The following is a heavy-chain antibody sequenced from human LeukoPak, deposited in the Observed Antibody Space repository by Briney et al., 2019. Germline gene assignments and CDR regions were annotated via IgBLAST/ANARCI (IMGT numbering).Heavy chain of an antibody. J-gene: IGHJ6*03. CDR2: IYTSGST. Sequence: PSQTLSLTCTVSGGSISSGSYHWSWIRQPAGKGLEWIGRIYTSGSTNYNPSLKSRVTISVDTSKNQFSLKLSSVTAAGTAVYYCARDSFRLWFGELLYYMDVWGKGTTVTVSS. V-gene: IGHV4-61*02. CDR1: GGSISSGSYH. D-gene: IGHD3-10*01. CDR3: ARDSFRLWFGELLYYMDV.